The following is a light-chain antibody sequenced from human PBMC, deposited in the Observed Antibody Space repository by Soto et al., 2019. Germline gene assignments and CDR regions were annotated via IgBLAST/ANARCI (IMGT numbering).Light chain of an antibody. CDR2: YKSDSDK. Sequence: QPVLTQPSFLSASPGASASLTCTLRSGINVGTYRIYWYQQKPGSPPQYLLNYKSDSDKQQGSGVPSRFSGSKHASANAGILLISGLQSEDEADYYCMIWHSSAVVFGGGTKLTVL. J-gene: IGLJ2*01. CDR1: SGINVGTYR. CDR3: MIWHSSAVV. V-gene: IGLV5-45*02.